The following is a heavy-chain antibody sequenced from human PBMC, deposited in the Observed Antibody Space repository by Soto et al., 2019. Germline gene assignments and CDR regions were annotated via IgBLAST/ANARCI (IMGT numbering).Heavy chain of an antibody. J-gene: IGHJ6*02. CDR1: GGTFSSYG. CDR2: IIPIFGTA. D-gene: IGHD3-10*01. CDR3: ARDRVVRGVVEDYYYGMDV. V-gene: IGHV1-69*13. Sequence: SVKVSCKASGGTFSSYGTSWVRQAPGQGLEWMGGIIPIFGTANYAQNFQGRVTITADESTSTAYMELSSLRSEDTAVYYCARDRVVRGVVEDYYYGMDVWGQGTTVTVSS.